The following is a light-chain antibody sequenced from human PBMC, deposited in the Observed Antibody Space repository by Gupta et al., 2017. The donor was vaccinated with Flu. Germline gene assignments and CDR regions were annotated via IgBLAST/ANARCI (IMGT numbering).Light chain of an antibody. Sequence: SSALTQPPSVSVSPGQTARPTCSGDALADQYGYWYQQKPGQAPTMVVRKDNQRPSGIPERFSGSSSGTKVTLTISGVQAEDEADYYCQSSDNRGTYVIFGGGTKLTVL. CDR2: KDN. V-gene: IGLV3-25*03. CDR1: ALADQY. J-gene: IGLJ2*01. CDR3: QSSDNRGTYVI.